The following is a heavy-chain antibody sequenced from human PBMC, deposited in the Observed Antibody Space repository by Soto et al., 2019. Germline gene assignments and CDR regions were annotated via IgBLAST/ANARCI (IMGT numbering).Heavy chain of an antibody. V-gene: IGHV3-30*18. Sequence: VQLLESGGGLIQPGGSLRLSCAASGFTFSYGIHWLRQAPGKGLAWVAYISYDSSNKFYGDSVKGRFTISRDNSKNTQFLQMNSLRAEDTAVYYCAKLVIGYCSGTTCDDYWGQGTLVAVSS. J-gene: IGHJ4*02. D-gene: IGHD2-15*01. CDR3: AKLVIGYCSGTTCDDY. CDR2: ISYDSSNK. CDR1: GFTFSYG.